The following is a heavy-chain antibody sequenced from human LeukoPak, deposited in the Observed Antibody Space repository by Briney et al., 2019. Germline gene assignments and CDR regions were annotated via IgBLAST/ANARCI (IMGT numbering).Heavy chain of an antibody. CDR3: ARQIYCSGGSCNFDY. J-gene: IGHJ4*02. CDR2: ISPYNGNT. Sequence: ASVKVSCKASGYTFISYTVTWVRQAPGQGLEWMGWISPYNGNTNFAQKFQGRVTITADEPTSTAYMELSSLRSEDTAVYYCARQIYCSGGSCNFDYWGQGTLVTVSS. V-gene: IGHV1-18*01. CDR1: GYTFISYT. D-gene: IGHD2-15*01.